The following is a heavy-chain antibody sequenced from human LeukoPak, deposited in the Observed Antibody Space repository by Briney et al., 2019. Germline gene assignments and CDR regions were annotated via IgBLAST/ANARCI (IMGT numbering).Heavy chain of an antibody. CDR3: AREGYSSSWT. V-gene: IGHV4-38-2*02. Sequence: SETLSLTCTVSGYSISSGYYWGWIRQPPGKGLEWIGSIYHSGSTYYNPSFKSRVTISVDTSKNQFSLKLSSVTAADTAVYYCAREGYSSSWTWGQGILVTVSS. D-gene: IGHD6-13*01. CDR2: IYHSGST. CDR1: GYSISSGYY. J-gene: IGHJ5*02.